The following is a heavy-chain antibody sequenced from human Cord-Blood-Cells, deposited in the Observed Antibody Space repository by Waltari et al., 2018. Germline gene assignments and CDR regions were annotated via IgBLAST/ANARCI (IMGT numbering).Heavy chain of an antibody. CDR1: GGSLSSSSYS. D-gene: IGHD5-18*01. Sequence: QLQLQESGPGLVKPSETLSLTCTVSGGSLSSSSYSWGWTRQPPGKGLEWIGCIYYSGSTYYNPSLKSRVTISVDTSKNQFSLKLSSVTAADTAVYYCARAGYSYGYFDYWGQGTLVTVSS. J-gene: IGHJ4*02. V-gene: IGHV4-39*01. CDR2: IYYSGST. CDR3: ARAGYSYGYFDY.